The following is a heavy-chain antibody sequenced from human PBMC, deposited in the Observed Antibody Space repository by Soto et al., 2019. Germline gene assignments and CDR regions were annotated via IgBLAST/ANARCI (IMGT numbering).Heavy chain of an antibody. V-gene: IGHV6-1*01. CDR2: TYYRCKWYK. CDR1: GDSVSSNSAA. CDR3: ARGGLRGRLKLLWALFY. Sequence: SQTLSLTCAISGDSVSSNSAACDWIRWSPSRVLEWLGRTYYRCKWYKDYAVSVKSRITINPDTSKNQISLQLNSVTPEDTAVYYCARGGLRGRLKLLWALFYWGQGTLVTVPQ. D-gene: IGHD1-7*01. J-gene: IGHJ4*02.